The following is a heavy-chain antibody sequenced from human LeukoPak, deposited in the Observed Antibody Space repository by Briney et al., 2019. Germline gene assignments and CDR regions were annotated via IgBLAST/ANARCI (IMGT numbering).Heavy chain of an antibody. CDR3: ARSAGHCNNGVCFTDYYIDV. V-gene: IGHV1-8*01. CDR1: GYTFTSYD. CDR2: MNPNSGNT. J-gene: IGHJ6*03. D-gene: IGHD2-8*01. Sequence: GASVKVSCKASGYTFTSYDINWVRQATGQGLEWMGWMNPNSGNTGYAQKFQGRVTMTRNTSISTAYMEMSSLTSDDTAVYYCARSAGHCNNGVCFTDYYIDVWGTGTTVTVSS.